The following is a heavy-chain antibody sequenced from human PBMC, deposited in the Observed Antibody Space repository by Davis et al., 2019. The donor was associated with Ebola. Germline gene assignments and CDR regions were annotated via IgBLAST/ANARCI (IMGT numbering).Heavy chain of an antibody. V-gene: IGHV5-51*01. CDR1: GYSFNTYW. CDR3: ARGPRSYFRAGGDDY. J-gene: IGHJ4*02. D-gene: IGHD3-10*01. Sequence: KVSCKGSGYSFNTYWIAWVRQMPGKGLEWMGIIYPRDSDIRYRPSFEGQVTISVDRSSSTAYLQWSSLKASDSAMYYCARGPRSYFRAGGDDYWGQGTLVTVSS. CDR2: IYPRDSDI.